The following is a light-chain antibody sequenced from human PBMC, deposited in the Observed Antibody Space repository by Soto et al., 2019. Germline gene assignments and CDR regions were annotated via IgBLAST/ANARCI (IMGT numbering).Light chain of an antibody. Sequence: DIQVTQSPSSLSASVGDRVTITCRASQSISKYVNWFQQNPGKAPKLLIYAASSLQSGVPSRFSGSGSGTDFTLTISSLQPEDFVTYYCQQSYITPYTFGQGTKLEIK. CDR2: AAS. CDR3: QQSYITPYT. J-gene: IGKJ2*01. CDR1: QSISKY. V-gene: IGKV1-39*01.